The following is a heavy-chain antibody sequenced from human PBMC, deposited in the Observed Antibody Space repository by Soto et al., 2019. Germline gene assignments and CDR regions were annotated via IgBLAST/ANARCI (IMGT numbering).Heavy chain of an antibody. V-gene: IGHV3-23*05. Sequence: EVQLLESGGGWVQPGGSLRLSCAASGFTFSTYAMTWVRLAPGRGLELVLGVKYSGSPTDYPESVKGRFTISRDNLMNALCADMNALSAEDSAIYSCAKTARGGASGDGYFGLWGRGTLVTVSA. J-gene: IGHJ2*01. CDR3: AKTARGGASGDGYFGL. D-gene: IGHD2-21*02. CDR1: GFTFSTYA. CDR2: VKYSGSPT.